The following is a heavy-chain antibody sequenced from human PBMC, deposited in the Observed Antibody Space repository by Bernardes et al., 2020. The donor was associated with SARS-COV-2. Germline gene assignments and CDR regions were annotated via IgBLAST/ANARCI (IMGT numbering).Heavy chain of an antibody. CDR1: RYTLSNYC. D-gene: IGHD2-21*02. CDR2: IYPHDSDT. J-gene: IGHJ4*02. Sequence: GAVLKTSRKAPRYTLSNYCIGWGRRVPGEGLEGVGIIYPHDSDTRYSLSFQRQVTISADKSLNKTYLLWSSLKSSDTAIYFCPRRDHGAYWGQGTLVTVSS. CDR3: PRRDHGAY. V-gene: IGHV5-51*01.